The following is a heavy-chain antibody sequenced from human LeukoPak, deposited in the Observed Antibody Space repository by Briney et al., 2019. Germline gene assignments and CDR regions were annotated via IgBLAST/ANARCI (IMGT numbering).Heavy chain of an antibody. Sequence: GGSLRLSCAASGFTFADYTMHWVRQAPGKGLEWVSLINWDGGRTYYADSMKGRFAISRDNAKNSLYLQMNSLRVEDTAIYYCVKVAKYYYGSETYYFFEHWGQGTPVTASS. CDR2: INWDGGRT. D-gene: IGHD3-10*01. V-gene: IGHV3-43*01. CDR3: VKVAKYYYGSETYYFFEH. J-gene: IGHJ4*02. CDR1: GFTFADYT.